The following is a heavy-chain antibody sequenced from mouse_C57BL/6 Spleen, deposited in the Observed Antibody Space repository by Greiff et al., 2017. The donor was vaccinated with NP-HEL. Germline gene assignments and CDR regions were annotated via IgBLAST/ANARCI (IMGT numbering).Heavy chain of an antibody. V-gene: IGHV1-64*01. CDR1: GYTFTSYW. CDR2: IHPNSGST. CDR3: ARKEEGKDGAMDY. J-gene: IGHJ4*01. D-gene: IGHD2-1*01. Sequence: QVQLQQPGAELVKPGASVKLSCKASGYTFTSYWMHWVKQRPGQGLEWIGMIHPNSGSTNYNEKFKSKATLTVVKYSSTAYMKLSSKTAEESADNERARKEEGKDGAMDYWGQGTSVTVSS.